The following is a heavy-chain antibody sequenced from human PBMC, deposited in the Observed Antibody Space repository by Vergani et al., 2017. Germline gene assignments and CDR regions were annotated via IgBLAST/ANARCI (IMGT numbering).Heavy chain of an antibody. CDR2: MNPNSGNT. J-gene: IGHJ6*02. CDR3: ARGSLAYCGGDCLGWYYYYGMDV. V-gene: IGHV1-8*01. CDR1: GYTFTSYD. D-gene: IGHD2-21*02. Sequence: QVQLVQSGAEVKKPGASVKVSCKASGYTFTSYDINWVRQATGQGLEWMGWMNPNSGNTGYAQKFQGRVTMTRNTSISTAYMELSSVTAADTAVYYCARGSLAYCGGDCLGWYYYYGMDVWGQGTTVTVSS.